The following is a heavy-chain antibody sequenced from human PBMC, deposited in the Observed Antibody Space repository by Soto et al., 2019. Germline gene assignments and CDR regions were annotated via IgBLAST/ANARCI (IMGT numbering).Heavy chain of an antibody. CDR2: IKTYNGNT. CDR3: ARDLAVIVVPADVNWFDP. D-gene: IGHD2-2*01. J-gene: IGHJ5*02. V-gene: IGHV1-18*04. Sequence: ASVKVSCKASGYTFTSYGINWVRQAPGQGLEWMGWIKTYNGNTNYAQKFQGRVSMTTDTSTSTAYMDLRSLRSDDTAVYYCARDLAVIVVPADVNWFDPWGQGTLVTVSS. CDR1: GYTFTSYG.